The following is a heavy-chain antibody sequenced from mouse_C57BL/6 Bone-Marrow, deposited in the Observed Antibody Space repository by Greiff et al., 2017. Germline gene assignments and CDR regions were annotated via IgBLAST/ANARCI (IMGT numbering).Heavy chain of an antibody. D-gene: IGHD1-1*01. Sequence: EVQLQESGAELVKPGASVKLSCTASGFNIKDYYMHWVKQRTEQGLEWIGRIDPEDGETKYAPEFQGKATITADTSTNTAYLQLSSLISEDTAVYYCARSGYGRGDYWGQGTTLTVSS. CDR3: ARSGYGRGDY. CDR2: IDPEDGET. CDR1: GFNIKDYY. J-gene: IGHJ2*01. V-gene: IGHV14-2*01.